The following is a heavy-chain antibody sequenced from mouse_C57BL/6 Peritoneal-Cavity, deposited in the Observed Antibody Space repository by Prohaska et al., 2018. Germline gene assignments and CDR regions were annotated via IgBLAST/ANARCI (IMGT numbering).Heavy chain of an antibody. CDR1: GIDFSRYW. CDR3: AKPFYGSSYWYFDV. CDR2: INPDSSTI. V-gene: IGHV4-1*01. D-gene: IGHD1-1*01. Sequence: EVKLLQSGGGLVQPGGSLKLSCAASGIDFSRYWMSWVRRAPGKGLEWIVEINPDSSTINYSPSLKDKVIISRDNAKNTLYLQMSKGRSEDTSLYYCAKPFYGSSYWYFDVWGTGTTVTVST. J-gene: IGHJ1*03.